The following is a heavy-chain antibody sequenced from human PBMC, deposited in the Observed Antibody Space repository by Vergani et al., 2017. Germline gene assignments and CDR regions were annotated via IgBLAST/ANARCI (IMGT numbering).Heavy chain of an antibody. CDR2: IYPADSDT. CDR1: AYSFGNYW. D-gene: IGHD1-1*01. CDR3: ARHTTYTDS. V-gene: IGHV5-51*01. J-gene: IGHJ4*02. Sequence: EVELVQSGPEMRKPGESLTISCKGSAYSFGNYWIVCVRQMPGKALEWMGIIYPADSDTRYSPSFQGQVTISADKSISTAFLQWDSLKASDTALYYCARHTTYTDSWGQGTLVTVSS.